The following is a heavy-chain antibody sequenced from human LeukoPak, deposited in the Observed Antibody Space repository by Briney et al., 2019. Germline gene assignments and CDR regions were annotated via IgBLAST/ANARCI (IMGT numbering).Heavy chain of an antibody. CDR3: ARDFRDTSLITYPYFMDV. D-gene: IGHD3-16*01. Sequence: GGSLRLSCEASGFTFNTYSMNWARQAPGKGLEWVSSIDSRGGYMFYADSVKGRFTISRDNAKNSVYLQMNSLRAEDTAVYYCARDFRDTSLITYPYFMDVWGKGTTVTISS. J-gene: IGHJ6*03. CDR1: GFTFNTYS. CDR2: IDSRGGYM. V-gene: IGHV3-21*01.